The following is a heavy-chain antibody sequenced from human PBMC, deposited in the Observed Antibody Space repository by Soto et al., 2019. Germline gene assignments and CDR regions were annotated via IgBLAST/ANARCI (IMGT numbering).Heavy chain of an antibody. J-gene: IGHJ6*02. CDR3: ARDHWGITIFGALNHYYYYGMDV. V-gene: IGHV4-31*03. CDR1: GGSISSGGYY. Sequence: QVQLQESGPGLVKPSQTLSLTCTVSGGSISSGGYYWSWIRQHPGKGLEWIGYIYYSGSTYYNPSLKSRVTISVDTSKNQFSLKLSSVTAADTAVYYCARDHWGITIFGALNHYYYYGMDVWGQGTTVTVSS. D-gene: IGHD3-3*01. CDR2: IYYSGST.